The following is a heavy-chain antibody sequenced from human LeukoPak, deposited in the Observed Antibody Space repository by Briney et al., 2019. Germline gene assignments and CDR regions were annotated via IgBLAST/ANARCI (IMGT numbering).Heavy chain of an antibody. CDR3: AAVPNANAWYWDDAFDI. D-gene: IGHD2-8*02. V-gene: IGHV1-58*01. CDR1: GFTFTTSA. J-gene: IGHJ3*02. Sequence: KISCKASGFTFTTSAVQWVRQARGQRLEWIGRIVVGSGNTDHAQKFQGRLTITRDISTSTAYMELSSLTSDDTAVYYCAAVPNANAWYWDDAFDIWGQGTMVTVSS. CDR2: IVVGSGNT.